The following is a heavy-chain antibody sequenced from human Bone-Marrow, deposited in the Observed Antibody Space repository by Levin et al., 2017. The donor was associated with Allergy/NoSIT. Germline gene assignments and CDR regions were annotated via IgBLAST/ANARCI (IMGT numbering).Heavy chain of an antibody. Sequence: GESLKISCAASGFTFTDAWMNWVRQAPGKGLEWIGRIKSTSDGGTTDYAAPVKGRFTISREDSESTVYLLMNSHKIEDTAIYYWTTLGSSRRFEYWGQGALVTVPS. D-gene: IGHD3-10*01. J-gene: IGHJ4*02. CDR1: GFTFTDAW. CDR2: IKSTSDGGTT. V-gene: IGHV3-15*01. CDR3: TTLGSSRRFEY.